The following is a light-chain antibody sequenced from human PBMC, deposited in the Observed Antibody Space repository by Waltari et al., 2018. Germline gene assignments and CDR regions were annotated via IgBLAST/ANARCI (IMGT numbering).Light chain of an antibody. V-gene: IGLV2-14*03. J-gene: IGLJ3*02. CDR1: TSDVGAYNY. CDR2: DVS. CDR3: SSYARGDTLV. Sequence: QSVLTQPASVAGSPGQPVTIPCTGTTSDVGAYNYVSWYQHLPGKAPKLMIFDVSKRPSGISNRFSASKSGNTASLTISGLQAEDEATYYCSSYARGDTLVFGGGTKLTVL.